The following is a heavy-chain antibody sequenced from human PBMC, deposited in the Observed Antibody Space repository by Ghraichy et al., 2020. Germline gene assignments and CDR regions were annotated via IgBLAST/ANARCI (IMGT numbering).Heavy chain of an antibody. Sequence: SETLSLTCAVYGGSFSGYYWSWIRQPPGKRLEWIGEINHSGSTNYNPSLKSRVTISVDTSKNQFSLKLSSVTAADTAVYYCARGPRGATYYYYGMDVWGQGTTVTVSS. CDR1: GGSFSGYY. D-gene: IGHD1-26*01. J-gene: IGHJ6*02. CDR2: INHSGST. CDR3: ARGPRGATYYYYGMDV. V-gene: IGHV4-34*01.